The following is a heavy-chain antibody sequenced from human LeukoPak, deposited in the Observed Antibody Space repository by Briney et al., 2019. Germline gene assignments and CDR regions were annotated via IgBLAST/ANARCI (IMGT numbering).Heavy chain of an antibody. D-gene: IGHD5-12*01. V-gene: IGHV1-69*04. CDR1: GGTFSSYA. Sequence: ASVKVSCKASGGTFSSYAISWVRQAPGQGLEWMGRIIPILGIANYAQKFQGRVTITADKSTSTAYVELSSLRSEDTAVYYCARAHSGYDSNWGQGTLVTVSS. J-gene: IGHJ4*02. CDR3: ARAHSGYDSN. CDR2: IIPILGIA.